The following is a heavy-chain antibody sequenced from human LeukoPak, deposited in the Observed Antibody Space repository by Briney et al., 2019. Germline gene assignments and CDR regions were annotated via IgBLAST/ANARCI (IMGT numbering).Heavy chain of an antibody. CDR3: ARDFGYYDFWSGYLLMDV. V-gene: IGHV3-7*01. Sequence: GGSLRLSCAASGFTVSNNYLSWVRQAPGKGLEWVANIKQDGSEKYYVDSVKGRFTISRDNAKNSLYLQMNSLRAEDTAVYYCARDFGYYDFWSGYLLMDVWGKGTTVTVSS. CDR2: IKQDGSEK. CDR1: GFTVSNNY. J-gene: IGHJ6*03. D-gene: IGHD3-3*01.